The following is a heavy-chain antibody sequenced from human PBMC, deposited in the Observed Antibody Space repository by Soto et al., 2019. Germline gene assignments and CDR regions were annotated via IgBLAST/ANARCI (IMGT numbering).Heavy chain of an antibody. CDR1: GFIFRSYG. Sequence: QVQLVASGGGVVQPGRSLRLSCAASGFIFRSYGMHWVRQAPGKGLEWVAGISYDGSNKFYVDPVKGRFTISRDNSKNTVDLQMNSLRVEDTAVFYCAKDTYYHDSSGYYTFDYWGQGTLVTVSS. D-gene: IGHD3-22*01. CDR3: AKDTYYHDSSGYYTFDY. CDR2: ISYDGSNK. V-gene: IGHV3-30*18. J-gene: IGHJ4*02.